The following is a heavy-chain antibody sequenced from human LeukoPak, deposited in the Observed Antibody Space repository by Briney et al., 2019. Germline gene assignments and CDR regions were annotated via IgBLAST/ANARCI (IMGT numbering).Heavy chain of an antibody. CDR3: ARDHHGSDYYYGMDV. D-gene: IGHD1-14*01. Sequence: GGSLRPSCAASGFTFSSYSMNWVRQAPGKGLEWVSSISSSSSYIYYADSVKGRFTISRDNAKNSLYLQMNSLRAEDTAVYYCARDHHGSDYYYGMDVWGQGTTVTVSS. J-gene: IGHJ6*02. CDR2: ISSSSSYI. CDR1: GFTFSSYS. V-gene: IGHV3-21*01.